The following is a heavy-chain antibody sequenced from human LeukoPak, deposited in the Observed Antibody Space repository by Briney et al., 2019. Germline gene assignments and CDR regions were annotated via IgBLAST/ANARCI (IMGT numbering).Heavy chain of an antibody. V-gene: IGHV3-23*01. Sequence: GGSLRLSCAASGFTFSSYAMSWVRQAPGKGLEWVSALSGSGSSTYYADSVKGRFTISRDNSKSTLYLQMNSLRAEDTAVYYCARGAYYYEDWGQGTLVTVSS. J-gene: IGHJ4*02. CDR3: ARGAYYYED. CDR1: GFTFSSYA. D-gene: IGHD3-22*01. CDR2: LSGSGSST.